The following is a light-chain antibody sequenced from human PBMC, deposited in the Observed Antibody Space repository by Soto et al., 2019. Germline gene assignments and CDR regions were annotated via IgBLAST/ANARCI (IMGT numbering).Light chain of an antibody. Sequence: DIVLPPSPGSLSLSPGGTGTVSCMASQSVSSYLAWYQQKPGQAPRLLIYDASNRATGIPDRFNGSGSGTDFTLTISRLEPEDAAVYYCQQYDTLPRTFGQGTKVDI. CDR3: QQYDTLPRT. CDR1: QSVSSY. V-gene: IGKV3-20*01. CDR2: DAS. J-gene: IGKJ1*01.